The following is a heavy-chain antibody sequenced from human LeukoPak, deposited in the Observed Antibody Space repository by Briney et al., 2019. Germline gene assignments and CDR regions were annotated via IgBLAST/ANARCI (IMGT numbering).Heavy chain of an antibody. D-gene: IGHD5-12*01. Sequence: GGSLRLSCAASGFTFSTYSMNWVRQAPGKGLEWVSYISSSRDIIYHADSVKGRFAISRDNAKNSLYLQMNSLRAEDTAVYYCARLDGYGIDPWGQGTLVTVSS. CDR2: ISSSRDII. CDR3: ARLDGYGIDP. J-gene: IGHJ5*02. V-gene: IGHV3-48*04. CDR1: GFTFSTYS.